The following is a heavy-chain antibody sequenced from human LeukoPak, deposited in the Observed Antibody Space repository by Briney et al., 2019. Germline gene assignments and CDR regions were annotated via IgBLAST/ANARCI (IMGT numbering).Heavy chain of an antibody. D-gene: IGHD3-16*02. CDR2: INSDGSSR. Sequence: PGGSLRLSCAASGFTFSSYAMSWVRQAPGKGLVWVSRINSDGSSRSNADSVKGRFTISRDNAKNTLYLQMNSLRAEDTAVYYCARDGWELSTSPPDYWGQGTLVTVSS. V-gene: IGHV3-74*01. J-gene: IGHJ4*02. CDR1: GFTFSSYA. CDR3: ARDGWELSTSPPDY.